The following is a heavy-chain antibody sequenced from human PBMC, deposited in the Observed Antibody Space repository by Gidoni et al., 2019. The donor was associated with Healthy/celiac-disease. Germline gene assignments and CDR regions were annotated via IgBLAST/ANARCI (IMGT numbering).Heavy chain of an antibody. CDR2: KSDDGSNK. CDR3: AKDLGPLDYYYGMDV. CDR1: GFPFRSYG. V-gene: IGHV3-30*18. D-gene: IGHD7-27*01. J-gene: IGHJ6*02. Sequence: QVPLVESGGGVVPPGRSLRPSCSASGFPFRSYGMHWVRQAPGKGLAWVAVKSDDGSNKYYADSVKGRFTISRDNSKNTLYLQMNSLRAEDTAVYYCAKDLGPLDYYYGMDVWGQGTTVTVSS.